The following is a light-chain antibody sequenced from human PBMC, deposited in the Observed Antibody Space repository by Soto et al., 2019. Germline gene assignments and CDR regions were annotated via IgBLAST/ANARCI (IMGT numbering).Light chain of an antibody. Sequence: DIILTQSPANVSVSPGERATLSCRASRSVSTNLAWYQHKHGQAPRLLIYGASTRVTDIPARFSGSGSGTDFTLTINYLKSEDFGVYYCQQYDKSLPPVTFGGGTKVEI. CDR2: GAS. V-gene: IGKV3-15*01. J-gene: IGKJ4*01. CDR1: RSVSTN. CDR3: QQYDKSLPPVT.